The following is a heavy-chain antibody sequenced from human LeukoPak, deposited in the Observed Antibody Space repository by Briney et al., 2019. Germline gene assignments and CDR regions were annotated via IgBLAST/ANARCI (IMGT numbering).Heavy chain of an antibody. CDR3: ARLIPNNFDS. CDR2: IDYSGST. Sequence: SETLSLTCTVSGGSISSYYWSWIRQPPGKGLEWIGNIDYSGSTYYNPSLKSRVTISVDTAKNQFSLKLSAVTAADTAVYYCARLIPNNFDSWGQGTLVTVSS. J-gene: IGHJ4*02. CDR1: GGSISSYY. V-gene: IGHV4-59*04. D-gene: IGHD3-16*01.